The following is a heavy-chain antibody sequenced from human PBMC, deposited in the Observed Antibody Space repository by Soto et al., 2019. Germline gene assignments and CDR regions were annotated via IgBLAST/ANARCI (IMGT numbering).Heavy chain of an antibody. Sequence: PGESLKISCKGSGYSFTSYWIGWVRQMPGKGLEWMGIIYPGDSDTRYSPSFQGQVTISADKSISTAYLQWSSLKASDTAMYYCARLVGSGWSHIVGVHFDYWGQGTLVTVSS. V-gene: IGHV5-51*01. CDR2: IYPGDSDT. J-gene: IGHJ4*02. CDR3: ARLVGSGWSHIVGVHFDY. CDR1: GYSFTSYW. D-gene: IGHD6-19*01.